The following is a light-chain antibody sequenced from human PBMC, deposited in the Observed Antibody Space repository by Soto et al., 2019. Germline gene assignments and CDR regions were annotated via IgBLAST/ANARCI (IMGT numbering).Light chain of an antibody. CDR3: QQYGSSPT. J-gene: IGKJ2*01. V-gene: IGKV1-5*03. CDR1: QSISSW. Sequence: DIQMTQSPSTLSASVGDRVTITCRASQSISSWLAWYQQKPGKAPKLLIYKASSLESGVPSRFSGSGSGTEFTLTISRLEPEDFALYYCQQYGSSPTFGQGTKLEIK. CDR2: KAS.